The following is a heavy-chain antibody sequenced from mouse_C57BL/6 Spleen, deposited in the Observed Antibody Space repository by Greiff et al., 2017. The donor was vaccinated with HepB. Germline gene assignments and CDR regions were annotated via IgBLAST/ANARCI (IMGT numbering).Heavy chain of an antibody. CDR3: ARMGDGYFDY. J-gene: IGHJ2*01. V-gene: IGHV5-17*01. CDR1: GFTFSDYG. D-gene: IGHD3-3*01. Sequence: EVQLVESGGGLVKPGGSLKLSCAASGFTFSDYGMHWVRQAPEKGLEWVAYISSGSSTIYYADKVKGRFTISRDNAKITLFLQMTSLRSEDTAMYYCARMGDGYFDYWGQGTTLTVSS. CDR2: ISSGSSTI.